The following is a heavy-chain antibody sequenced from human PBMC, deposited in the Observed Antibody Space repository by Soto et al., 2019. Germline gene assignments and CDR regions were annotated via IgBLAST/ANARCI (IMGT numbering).Heavy chain of an antibody. CDR3: ARVRLELWAVDL. D-gene: IGHD1-1*01. CDR1: GFTFNNYA. CDR2: ISYDGRNK. J-gene: IGHJ4*01. Sequence: PGGSLRLSCEASGFTFNNYAMHWLRQAPGQGLEWVSLISYDGRNKYYADSVKGRFIISRDNSKDKLYLRMHSLRGADTAVYYFARVRLELWAVDLWGQGTMVTVSS. V-gene: IGHV3-30-3*01.